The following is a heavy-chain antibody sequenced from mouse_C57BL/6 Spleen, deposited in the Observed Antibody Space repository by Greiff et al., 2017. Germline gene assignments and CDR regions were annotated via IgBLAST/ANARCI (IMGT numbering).Heavy chain of an antibody. V-gene: IGHV1-59*01. J-gene: IGHJ2*01. Sequence: VQLQQPGAELVRPGTSVKLSCKASGYTFTSYWMHWVKQRPGQGLEWIGVIDPSDSYTNYNQKFKGKATVTVDTSSSTAYMQLSSLTSEDSAVYYCARAYYDYDDYWGQGTTLTVSS. CDR2: IDPSDSYT. D-gene: IGHD2-4*01. CDR3: ARAYYDYDDY. CDR1: GYTFTSYW.